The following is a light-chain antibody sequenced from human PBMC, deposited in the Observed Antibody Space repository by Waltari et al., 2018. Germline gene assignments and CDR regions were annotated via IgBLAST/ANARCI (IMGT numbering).Light chain of an antibody. CDR1: TSNVGSNY. CDR2: NND. V-gene: IGLV1-47*02. J-gene: IGLJ1*01. CDR3: AAWDDRLSGV. Sequence: QSVLTQPPSTSGTPGQRVIISCSGSTSNVGSNYVYWYQQLPGTAPKLLIDNNDQLPSAVPDRFAGSKSGTSASLAISGLRSEDEAYYFCAAWDDRLSGVFGTGTTVTVL.